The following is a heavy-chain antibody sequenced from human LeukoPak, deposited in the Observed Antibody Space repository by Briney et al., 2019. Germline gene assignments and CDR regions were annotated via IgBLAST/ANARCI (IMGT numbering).Heavy chain of an antibody. V-gene: IGHV3-30*04. CDR1: EFTLRRFA. D-gene: IGHD1-1*01. CDR3: AKDGGHWNDFDY. J-gene: IGHJ4*02. CDR2: IYTAGTQK. Sequence: GTSVRLSCAAPEFTLRRFAIHWFRQAPGKGLEGVAVIYTAGTQKSYADSVTGRFTMSRDNSKSTVALEMTSLRPEDAGVYYCAKDGGHWNDFDYWGQGTLVTVS.